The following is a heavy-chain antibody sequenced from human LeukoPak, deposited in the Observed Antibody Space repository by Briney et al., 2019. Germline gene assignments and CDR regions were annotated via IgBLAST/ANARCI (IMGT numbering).Heavy chain of an antibody. CDR2: IYYSGST. CDR1: GGSISSYY. V-gene: IGHV4-59*01. D-gene: IGHD6-13*01. Sequence: PSETLSLTCTVSGGSISSYYWSWIRQPPGKGLECIGYIYYSGSTSYNPSLKSRVTISVDTSKNQFSLKLSSVTAADTAVYYCARDGGSWYGDYFDSWGQGTLVTVSS. CDR3: ARDGGSWYGDYFDS. J-gene: IGHJ4*02.